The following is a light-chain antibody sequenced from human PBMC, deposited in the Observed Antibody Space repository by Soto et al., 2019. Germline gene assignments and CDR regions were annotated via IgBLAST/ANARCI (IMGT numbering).Light chain of an antibody. J-gene: IGKJ1*01. CDR3: LQHGTSPYT. Sequence: EIVLTQSPGTLSLSPGERATLSCRASRGVTRSLAWFQQKAGQAPRLLIYGASTRATGIPDRFRGSGSGTYFTLIISRVEPEDFAVYYCLQHGTSPYTFGQGTKVDIK. CDR2: GAS. CDR1: RGVTRS. V-gene: IGKV3-20*01.